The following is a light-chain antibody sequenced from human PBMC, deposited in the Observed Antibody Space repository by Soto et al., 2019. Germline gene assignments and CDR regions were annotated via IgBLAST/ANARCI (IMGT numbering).Light chain of an antibody. CDR1: QSVGSN. CDR2: AAS. CDR3: QQFNNWPSLT. V-gene: IGKV3-15*01. J-gene: IGKJ4*01. Sequence: EIVMTQSPATLSVSPGEGATLSCRASQSVGSNFAWYQQKPGQAPRLLIYAASTRATGIPARFSGSGSGTEFTLTISSLQSEDFAVYYCQQFNNWPSLTFGGGTKVEIK.